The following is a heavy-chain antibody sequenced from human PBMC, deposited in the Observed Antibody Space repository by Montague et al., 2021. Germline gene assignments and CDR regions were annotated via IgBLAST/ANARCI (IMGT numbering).Heavy chain of an antibody. D-gene: IGHD4-23*01. J-gene: IGHJ4*02. CDR2: VYYRGST. Sequence: SETLSLTCAVSGGSTTTSNYYWGWIHQPLGKGLEWIGSVYYRGSTYYNPSLKSRVTIFIDASKKKFSLKLTSVTAADTAVYFCARQTVVSPHFDYWGQGTRVTVSS. CDR1: GGSTTTSNYY. V-gene: IGHV4-39*01. CDR3: ARQTVVSPHFDY.